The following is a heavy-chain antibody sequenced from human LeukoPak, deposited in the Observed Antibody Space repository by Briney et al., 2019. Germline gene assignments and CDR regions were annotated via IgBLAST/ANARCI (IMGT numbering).Heavy chain of an antibody. D-gene: IGHD2-2*01. V-gene: IGHV1-69*13. Sequence: ASVKVSCKASGGTFSSYAISWVRQAPGQGLEWMGGIIPIFGTANYALKFQGRVTITADESTSTAYMELSSLRSEDTAVYYCARAPTPYCSSTSCLTFDYYYGMDVWGQGTTVTVSS. J-gene: IGHJ6*02. CDR3: ARAPTPYCSSTSCLTFDYYYGMDV. CDR2: IIPIFGTA. CDR1: GGTFSSYA.